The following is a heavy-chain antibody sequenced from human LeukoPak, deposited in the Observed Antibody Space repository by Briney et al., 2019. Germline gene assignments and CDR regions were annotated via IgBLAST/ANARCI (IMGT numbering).Heavy chain of an antibody. Sequence: GGSLRLSCAASGFTFSSKWMSWVRQAPGKGLEWVANIKQDGTEKYYADSVKGRFTISRDNAKSSLYLQMNSLRAEDTAVYSCARAQDCRGETCHFDYWGQGTLVTVSS. D-gene: IGHD2-15*01. V-gene: IGHV3-7*05. CDR1: GFTFSSKW. CDR2: IKQDGTEK. CDR3: ARAQDCRGETCHFDY. J-gene: IGHJ4*02.